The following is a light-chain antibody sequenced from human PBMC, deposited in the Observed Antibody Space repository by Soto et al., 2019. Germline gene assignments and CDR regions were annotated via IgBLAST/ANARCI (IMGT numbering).Light chain of an antibody. CDR1: QSVSSSY. CDR3: QQYGSSPRT. CDR2: GAS. V-gene: IGKV3-20*01. J-gene: IGKJ3*01. Sequence: QSPGPLTISQGERATLSCRASQSVSSSYLAWYQQKPGQAPRLLIYGASSRATGIPDRFSGSGSGTDFTLTISILEPEDFAVYYCQQYGSSPRTFGPGTKVYSK.